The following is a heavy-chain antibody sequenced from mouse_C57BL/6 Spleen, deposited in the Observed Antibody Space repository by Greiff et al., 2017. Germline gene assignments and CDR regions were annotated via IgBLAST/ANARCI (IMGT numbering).Heavy chain of an antibody. V-gene: IGHV1-52*01. D-gene: IGHD3-2*02. CDR3: ARKEDRQLRLRGAY. J-gene: IGHJ3*01. CDR1: GYTFTSYW. Sequence: QVQLQQPGAELVRPGSSVKLSCKASGYTFTSYWMHWVKQRPIQGLEWIGNIDPSDSETHYNQKFKDKATLTVDKSSSTAYMQLSSLTSEDSAVYYCARKEDRQLRLRGAYWGQGTLVTVSA. CDR2: IDPSDSET.